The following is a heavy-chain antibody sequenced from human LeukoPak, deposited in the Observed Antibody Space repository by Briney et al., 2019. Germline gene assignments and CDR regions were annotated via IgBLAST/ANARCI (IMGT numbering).Heavy chain of an antibody. CDR1: GGSISSYY. D-gene: IGHD6-13*01. CDR3: AREYTGIAEYYLDY. V-gene: IGHV4-4*07. J-gene: IGHJ4*02. CDR2: IYTSGST. Sequence: SETLSLTCTVSGGSISSYYWSWIRQPAGKGLEWIGRIYTSGSTNYNPSLKSRVTMSVDTSRNQFSLKLSSVTAADTAVYYCAREYTGIAEYYLDYWGQGTLVTVSS.